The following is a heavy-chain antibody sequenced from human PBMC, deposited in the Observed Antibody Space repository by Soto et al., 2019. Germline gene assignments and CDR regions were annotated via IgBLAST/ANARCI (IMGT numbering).Heavy chain of an antibody. J-gene: IGHJ6*02. CDR2: IHYSGST. CDR1: GGSVSSGSYY. V-gene: IGHV4-61*01. CDR3: ARDLWGYCGTDCYPLDV. D-gene: IGHD2-21*02. Sequence: PSETLSLTCTVSGGSVSSGSYYWSWIRQPPGKGLEWIGNIHYSGSTNYNPSLKSRVTISVDTSKNQFSLKLNSVTAADTAVYYCARDLWGYCGTDCYPLDVWGQGTTVTVSS.